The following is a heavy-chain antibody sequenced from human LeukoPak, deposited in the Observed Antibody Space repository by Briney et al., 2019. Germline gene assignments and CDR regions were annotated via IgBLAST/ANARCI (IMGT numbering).Heavy chain of an antibody. V-gene: IGHV4-34*01. CDR3: ARRSQWLVDY. CDR1: GGSFSGYY. D-gene: IGHD6-19*01. J-gene: IGHJ4*02. CDR2: INHSGST. Sequence: SETLSLTCAVYGGSFSGYYWSWIRQPPGKGLEWIGEINHSGSTNYNPSLKSRVTISVDTSKNQFSLKLSSVTAADTAVYYCARRSQWLVDYWGQGTLVTVSS.